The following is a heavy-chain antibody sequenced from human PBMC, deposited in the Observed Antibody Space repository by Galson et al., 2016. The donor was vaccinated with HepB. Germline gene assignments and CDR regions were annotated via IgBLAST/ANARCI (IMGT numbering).Heavy chain of an antibody. CDR2: MSYDGEKK. Sequence: SLRLSCAVSGFTVTSTAMHWVRQAPGKGPQWVAVMSYDGEKKFYGDSVKGRFIISRDNSKNTLYLGMKSLTTEDTGVYYCAKGWGSSWLFQYWGQGTLVTVSS. J-gene: IGHJ4*02. CDR1: GFTVTSTA. D-gene: IGHD3-16*01. V-gene: IGHV3-30*04. CDR3: AKGWGSSWLFQY.